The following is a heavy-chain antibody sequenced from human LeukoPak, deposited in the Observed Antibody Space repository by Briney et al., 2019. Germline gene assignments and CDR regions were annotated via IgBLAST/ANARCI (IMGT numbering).Heavy chain of an antibody. CDR3: ARGDKFSGDY. D-gene: IGHD2-15*01. CDR1: GFTFSTYW. V-gene: IGHV3-7*04. J-gene: IGHJ4*02. Sequence: GGSLRLSXAASGFTFSTYWMSWVRQAPGKGVEWVANIHQDGNEKYYVDSVKGRFTISRDNAKNSLYLQMNSLRAEDTAVYYCARGDKFSGDYWGQGTLVTVSS. CDR2: IHQDGNEK.